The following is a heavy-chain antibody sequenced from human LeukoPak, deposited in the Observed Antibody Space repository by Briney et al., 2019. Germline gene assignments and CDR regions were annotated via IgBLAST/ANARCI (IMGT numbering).Heavy chain of an antibody. CDR1: GGSISSSSYY. D-gene: IGHD1-26*01. Sequence: PSETLSLTCTVSGGSISSSSYYWSWIRQPPGKGLEWIGEINHSGSTNYNPSLKSRVTISVDTSKNQFSLKLSSVTAADTAVYYCARERVVGATSPFDYWGQGTLVTVSS. J-gene: IGHJ4*02. CDR3: ARERVVGATSPFDY. CDR2: INHSGST. V-gene: IGHV4-39*07.